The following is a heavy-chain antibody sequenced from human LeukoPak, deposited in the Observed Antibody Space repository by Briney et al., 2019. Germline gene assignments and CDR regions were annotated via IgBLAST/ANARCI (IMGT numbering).Heavy chain of an antibody. J-gene: IGHJ4*02. Sequence: GGSLTLSCVGTGFSFGTYAMNWVRQAPGKGLEWLSHITSGSITTHYADSVKGRFTVSSDNPKKSLYLQMNSLRDEDTAVYYCARVEYYSGSYEDYWGQGALVTVSS. CDR2: ITSGSITT. D-gene: IGHD3-10*01. V-gene: IGHV3-48*02. CDR3: ARVEYYSGSYEDY. CDR1: GFSFGTYA.